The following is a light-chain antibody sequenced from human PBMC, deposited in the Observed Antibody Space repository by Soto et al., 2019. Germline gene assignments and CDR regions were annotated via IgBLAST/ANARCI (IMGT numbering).Light chain of an antibody. J-gene: IGKJ1*01. CDR2: KAS. V-gene: IGKV1-5*03. CDR1: QSISSW. CDR3: QQYNSYSWT. Sequence: DIQMTQSPSTLSASVGDRVTITCRASQSISSWLAWYQQKPGKAPNLLIYKASILGSGVPSRFSGSGSGTEFTLTISSLQPDDFATYYCQQYNSYSWTFGLGTKVEIK.